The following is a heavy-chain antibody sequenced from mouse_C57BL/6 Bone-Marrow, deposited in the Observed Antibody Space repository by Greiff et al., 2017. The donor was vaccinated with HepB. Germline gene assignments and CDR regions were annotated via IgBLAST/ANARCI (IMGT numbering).Heavy chain of an antibody. Sequence: EVQRVESGGDLVKPGGSLKLSCAASGFTFSSYGMSWVRQTPDKRLEWVATISSGGSYTYYPDSVKGRFTISSDKAKNTLYLQMSSRKAEDTAMYYCARQGWLLRNWGQGTLVTVSA. D-gene: IGHD2-3*01. CDR3: ARQGWLLRN. CDR2: ISSGGSYT. J-gene: IGHJ3*01. CDR1: GFTFSSYG. V-gene: IGHV5-6*01.